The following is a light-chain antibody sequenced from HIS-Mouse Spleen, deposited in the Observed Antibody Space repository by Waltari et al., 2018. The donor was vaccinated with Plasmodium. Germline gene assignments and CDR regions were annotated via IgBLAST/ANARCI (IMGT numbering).Light chain of an antibody. CDR3: QQYNNWSFT. J-gene: IGKJ3*01. Sequence: EIVMTQSPATLSVSPGERATLSCRVSQSVSSDLAWYQQKPGQAPRLLIYGASTRATGIPARFSGSGSRTEFTLTISSLQSEDFAVYYCQQYNNWSFTFGPGTKVDIK. CDR1: QSVSSD. CDR2: GAS. V-gene: IGKV3-15*01.